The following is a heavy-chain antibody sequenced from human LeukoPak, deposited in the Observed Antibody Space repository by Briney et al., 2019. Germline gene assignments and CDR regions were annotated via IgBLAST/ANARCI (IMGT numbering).Heavy chain of an antibody. CDR3: ARGVDYGDYGGAFGY. CDR2: IYYSGST. D-gene: IGHD4-17*01. Sequence: SETLSLTCTVSGGSISSSSYYWGWIRQPPGKGLEWIGSIYYSGSTYYNPSLKSRVTISVDTSKNQFSLRLSSVTAADTAVYYCARGVDYGDYGGAFGYWGQGTLVTVSS. V-gene: IGHV4-39*01. CDR1: GGSISSSSYY. J-gene: IGHJ4*02.